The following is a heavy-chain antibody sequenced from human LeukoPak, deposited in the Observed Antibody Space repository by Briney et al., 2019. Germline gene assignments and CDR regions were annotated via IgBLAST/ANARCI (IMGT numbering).Heavy chain of an antibody. Sequence: SETLSLTCAVYGGSFSGYYWSWIRQPPGKGLEWIGEINHSGSTNYNPSLKSRVTISVDTSKNQVSLKLSSVTAADTAVYYCARRLRANPRRGYFDYWGQGTLVTVSS. V-gene: IGHV4-34*01. CDR3: ARRLRANPRRGYFDY. CDR2: INHSGST. CDR1: GGSFSGYY. D-gene: IGHD6-19*01. J-gene: IGHJ4*02.